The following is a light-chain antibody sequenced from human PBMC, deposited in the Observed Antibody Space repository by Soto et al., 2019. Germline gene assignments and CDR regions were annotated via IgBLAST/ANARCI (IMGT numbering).Light chain of an antibody. J-gene: IGKJ5*01. CDR2: DAS. CDR3: QHRSIWPVS. V-gene: IGKV3-11*01. CDR1: QSVRTY. Sequence: EIVLTQSPGTLSLSPGESATLSCRASQSVRTYLAWYQQKPGLAPRLLIYDASNRATGTPARFSGSGSGTDFTLIISSLEPEDFAVYYCQHRSIWPVSFGQGTRLEIK.